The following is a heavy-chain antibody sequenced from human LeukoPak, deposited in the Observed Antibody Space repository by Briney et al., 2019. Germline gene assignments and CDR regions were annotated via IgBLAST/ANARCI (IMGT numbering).Heavy chain of an antibody. J-gene: IGHJ5*02. Sequence: PSETLSLTCSVSGGSISSGSYYWSWIRQPAGKGLEWIGRIYTSGSTTYNPSLKSRVAISIDTSKNQFSLRLTSVTAADTAVYYCVRDWGEWFGALTWGQGTLVTVSS. CDR3: VRDWGEWFGALT. CDR1: GGSISSGSYY. V-gene: IGHV4-61*02. CDR2: IYTSGST. D-gene: IGHD3-10*01.